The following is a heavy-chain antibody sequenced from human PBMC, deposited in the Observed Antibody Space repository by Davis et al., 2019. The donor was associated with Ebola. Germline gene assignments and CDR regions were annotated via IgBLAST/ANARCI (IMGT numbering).Heavy chain of an antibody. V-gene: IGHV3-23*01. CDR2: VSDSGSSP. CDR1: GFTFTKYA. CDR3: AKGYGSGFLDC. J-gene: IGHJ4*02. D-gene: IGHD6-19*01. Sequence: PGGSLRLSCAASGFTFTKYAMSWVRQAPGKGLEWVLAVSDSGSSPYYADSVKGRFIISRDNSKNTLYLQMDGLRAEDTAVYYCAKGYGSGFLDCWGQGTLVTVSS.